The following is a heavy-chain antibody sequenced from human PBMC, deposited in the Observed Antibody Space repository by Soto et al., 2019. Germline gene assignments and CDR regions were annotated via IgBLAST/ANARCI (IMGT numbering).Heavy chain of an antibody. D-gene: IGHD6-13*01. J-gene: IGHJ5*02. CDR2: MNPNSGNT. CDR1: GYTFTSYD. Sequence: QVQLVQSGAEVKKPGASVKVSCKASGYTFTSYDINWVRQATGQGLEWLGWMNPNSGNTDYAQKFQGRVTMTRNTSMSTAYMELSRLRSEDTDVYYCARARSAAGAGWFAPWGHGTLVTVSS. V-gene: IGHV1-8*01. CDR3: ARARSAAGAGWFAP.